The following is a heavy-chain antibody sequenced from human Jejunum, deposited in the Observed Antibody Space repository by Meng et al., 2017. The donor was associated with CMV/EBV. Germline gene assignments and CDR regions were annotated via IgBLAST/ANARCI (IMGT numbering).Heavy chain of an antibody. CDR3: AKETIPIAARTETNHFDY. D-gene: IGHD6-6*01. CDR1: TFSSYA. CDR2: IYSGGVST. Sequence: TFSSYAMSWVRQPPGKGLEWVSGIYSGGVSTFYADSVKGRFTISRDNSRNTLYLQMTSLRAEDTAIYYCAKETIPIAARTETNHFDYWGQGTLVTVSS. J-gene: IGHJ4*02. V-gene: IGHV3-23*03.